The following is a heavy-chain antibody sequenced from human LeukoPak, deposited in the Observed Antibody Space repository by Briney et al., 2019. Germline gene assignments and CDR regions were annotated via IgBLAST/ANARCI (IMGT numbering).Heavy chain of an antibody. CDR1: GFSFSSYW. D-gene: IGHD2-15*01. CDR3: AKDSRYCSSDSCYSDY. Sequence: GGSLRLSCEGSGFSFSSYWMSWVRQAPGRGLEWVANIKHDGSDKYYVDSVRGRFTISRDNAKNSLYLEMSSLRAEDTAVYYCAKDSRYCSSDSCYSDYWGQGTLVTVSS. J-gene: IGHJ4*02. V-gene: IGHV3-7*03. CDR2: IKHDGSDK.